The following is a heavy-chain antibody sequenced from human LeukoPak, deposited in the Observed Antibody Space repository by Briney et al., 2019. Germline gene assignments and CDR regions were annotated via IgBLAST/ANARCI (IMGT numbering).Heavy chain of an antibody. CDR2: IWYDGSNK. V-gene: IGHV3-33*06. J-gene: IGHJ4*02. D-gene: IGHD3-22*01. Sequence: PGGSLRLSCAASGFTFSSYSMNWVRQAPGKGLEWVAVIWYDGSNKYYADSVKGRFTISRDNSKNTLYLQMNSLRAEDTAVYYCAKDKSYSSGYSDYWGQGTLVTVSS. CDR1: GFTFSSYS. CDR3: AKDKSYSSGYSDY.